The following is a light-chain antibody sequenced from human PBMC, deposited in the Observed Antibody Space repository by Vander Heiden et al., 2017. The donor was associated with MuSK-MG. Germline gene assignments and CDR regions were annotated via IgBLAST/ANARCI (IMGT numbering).Light chain of an antibody. CDR1: QSISSY. Sequence: DIQMTQSPSSLSASVGDRVTITCRASQSISSYLNWYQQKPGKAPKLLIYAASSLQSGVPSRFSGSGSGTDFTLTISSLQPEDFATYYCQQRYSTPITFGGGTKVVIK. CDR3: QQRYSTPIT. V-gene: IGKV1-39*01. CDR2: AAS. J-gene: IGKJ4*01.